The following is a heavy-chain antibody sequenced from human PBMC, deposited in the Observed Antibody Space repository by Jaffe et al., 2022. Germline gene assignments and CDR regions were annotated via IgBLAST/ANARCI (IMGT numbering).Heavy chain of an antibody. V-gene: IGHV3-21*01. CDR1: GFAFSSYS. CDR2: ISYSSSYI. CDR3: ARKGTTVLAGNNWPDP. J-gene: IGHJ5*02. Sequence: EVQLVESGGGLVQPGGSLRLSCAASGFAFSSYSMNWVRQAPGKGLEWVSSISYSSSYIYYADSVKGRFTISRDNANNLLYLQMNSLRAEDTAVYYCARKGTTVLAGNNWPDPWGQGTLVTVSS. D-gene: IGHD4-4*01.